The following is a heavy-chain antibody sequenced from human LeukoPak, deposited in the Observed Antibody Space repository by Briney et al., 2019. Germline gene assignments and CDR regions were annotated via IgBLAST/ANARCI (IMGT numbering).Heavy chain of an antibody. CDR2: LSGSVGST. CDR3: ANSNRPLSDFWSGSGLT. D-gene: IGHD3-3*01. V-gene: IGHV3-23*01. Sequence: GGSLRLSCAASVFTFSSYAMCSVRQAPGEGVEWGSALSGSVGSTYYADSVEGRFTISRDNSKNTLYLQMNSLRAADTAVYYCANSNRPLSDFWSGSGLTWGQGTLVTVSS. J-gene: IGHJ4*02. CDR1: VFTFSSYA.